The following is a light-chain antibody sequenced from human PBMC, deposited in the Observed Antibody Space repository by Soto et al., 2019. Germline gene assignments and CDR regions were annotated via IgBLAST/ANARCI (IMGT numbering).Light chain of an antibody. CDR3: MQALQTPT. J-gene: IGKJ1*01. Sequence: DIVLTQSPLSLPVTPGEPASVSFRSSQSLLHSTGFNYLDWYLQKPGQSPQLLIYLGSNRASGVPDRFSGSGSRTDFTLKISRVEAEDVGVYYCMQALQTPTFGQGTKVDIK. V-gene: IGKV2-28*01. CDR2: LGS. CDR1: QSLLHSTGFNY.